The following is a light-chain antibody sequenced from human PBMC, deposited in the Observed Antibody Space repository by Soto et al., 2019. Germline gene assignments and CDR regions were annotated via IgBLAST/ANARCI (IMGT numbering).Light chain of an antibody. CDR1: QSVSGW. J-gene: IGKJ1*01. CDR3: QHPWT. Sequence: DIPMTQSPSTLSASVGDRVTITCRASQSVSGWLAWYQQKPGKAPKLLIYKASTLESGVPSRFSGSGSGTEITRPLPAELPDDFSTHYCQHPWTFGQGTQVAIK. V-gene: IGKV1-5*03. CDR2: KAS.